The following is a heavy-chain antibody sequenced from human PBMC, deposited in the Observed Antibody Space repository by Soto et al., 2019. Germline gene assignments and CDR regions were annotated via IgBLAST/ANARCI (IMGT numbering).Heavy chain of an antibody. Sequence: PSETLSLTCPVSGTSIHSGNYYWRWTRKHPGESLERIGYMYSSGSTYYNASLKSRLTISVDTSRNQFSLKLISVTAADTAVYYCARGKVMITLGGLIVFDHWGQGTLVTVSS. CDR2: MYSSGST. D-gene: IGHD3-16*02. J-gene: IGHJ4*02. V-gene: IGHV4-31*03. CDR3: ARGKVMITLGGLIVFDH. CDR1: GTSIHSGNYY.